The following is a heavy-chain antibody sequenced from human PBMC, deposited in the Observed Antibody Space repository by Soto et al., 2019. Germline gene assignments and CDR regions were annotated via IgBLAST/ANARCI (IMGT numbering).Heavy chain of an antibody. J-gene: IGHJ4*02. D-gene: IGHD4-17*01. Sequence: SETLSLTCTVSGGSISSSSYYWGWIRQPPGKGLEWIGSTYYSGSTYYNPSLKSRVTISVDTSKNQFSLKLSSVTAADTALYYCAGATVTTTAGFGYWGQGTLVTVSS. CDR1: GGSISSSSYY. CDR3: AGATVTTTAGFGY. CDR2: TYYSGST. V-gene: IGHV4-39*01.